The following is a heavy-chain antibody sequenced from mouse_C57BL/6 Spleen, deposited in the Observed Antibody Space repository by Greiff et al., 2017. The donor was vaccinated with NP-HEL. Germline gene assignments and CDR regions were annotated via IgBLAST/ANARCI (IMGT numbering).Heavy chain of an antibody. CDR3: ARRGDYYGSSYWYFDV. Sequence: QVQLQQSGAELVKPGASVKMSCKASGYTFTTYPIEWMKQNHGKSLEWIGNFHPYNDDTKYNEKFKGKATLTVEKSSSTVYLELSRLTSDDSAVYYCARRGDYYGSSYWYFDVWGTGTTVTVSS. V-gene: IGHV1-47*01. J-gene: IGHJ1*03. D-gene: IGHD1-1*01. CDR1: GYTFTTYP. CDR2: FHPYNDDT.